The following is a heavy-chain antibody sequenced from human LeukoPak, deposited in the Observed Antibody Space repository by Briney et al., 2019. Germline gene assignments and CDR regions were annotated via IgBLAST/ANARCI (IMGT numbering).Heavy chain of an antibody. Sequence: ASVKVSCKASGYSFTSNYIHWVRRAPGQGLEWMGMIYPSDGSTSYAQKFQGRVTVTRDTSTSTVHMELSGLRSEDTAVYYCARDQEAFDYWGQGTLVTVSS. V-gene: IGHV1-46*01. CDR2: IYPSDGST. CDR3: ARDQEAFDY. J-gene: IGHJ4*02. CDR1: GYSFTSNY.